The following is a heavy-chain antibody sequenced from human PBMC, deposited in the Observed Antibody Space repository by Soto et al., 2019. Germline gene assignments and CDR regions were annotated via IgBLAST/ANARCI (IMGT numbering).Heavy chain of an antibody. Sequence: SVKASCRASSYTFINFDIRWVRQAAGQGLEWLGWMNPGSGKTGYASKFQGRVAMTRDASTGTSHLELSSLTSDDTAVYYCARMASAGTLNWFDPWGQVTLVTVSS. CDR3: ARMASAGTLNWFDP. V-gene: IGHV1-8*02. CDR1: SYTFINFD. CDR2: MNPGSGKT. J-gene: IGHJ5*02. D-gene: IGHD6-13*01.